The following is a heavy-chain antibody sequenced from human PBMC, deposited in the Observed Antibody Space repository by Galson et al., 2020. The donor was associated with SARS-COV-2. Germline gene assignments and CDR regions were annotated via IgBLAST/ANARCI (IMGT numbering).Heavy chain of an antibody. D-gene: IGHD6-13*01. CDR1: GYTFTELS. J-gene: IGHJ6*02. CDR3: AAQLVRGYYDYYGMDV. V-gene: IGHV1-24*01. Sequence: ASVKVSCKVSGYTFTELSMHWVRQAPGKGLEWMGGFDPEDGETIYAQKFQGRVTMTEDTSTDTAYMELSSLRSEDTAVYYCAAQLVRGYYDYYGMDVWGQGTTVTVSS. CDR2: FDPEDGET.